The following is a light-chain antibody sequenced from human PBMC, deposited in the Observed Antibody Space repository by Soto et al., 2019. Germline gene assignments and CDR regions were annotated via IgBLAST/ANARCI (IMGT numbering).Light chain of an antibody. CDR3: ISYTSSSTLV. V-gene: IGLV2-14*01. CDR2: EVS. CDR1: SSDVGAYNY. Sequence: QSVLTQPASVSGSPGQSITISCTGTSSDVGAYNYVSWYQQHPGKAPKLMIYEVSHRPSGVSNRFSGSKSGNTASLTISGLQAEDEADYYCISYTSSSTLVFANGTQVTVL. J-gene: IGLJ1*01.